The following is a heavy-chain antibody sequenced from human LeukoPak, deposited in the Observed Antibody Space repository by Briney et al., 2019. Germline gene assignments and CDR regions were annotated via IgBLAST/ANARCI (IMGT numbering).Heavy chain of an antibody. CDR1: GYTFTGYY. Sequence: ASVKVSCKASGYTFTGYYMHWVRQAPGQGLEWMGWINPNSGGTNYAQKFQGRVTMTRDTSISTAYMELSRLRSDDTAVYYCARLQTQPLYSRGWYSAFDIWGQGTMVTVSS. CDR3: ARLQTQPLYSRGWYSAFDI. V-gene: IGHV1-2*02. CDR2: INPNSGGT. D-gene: IGHD6-19*01. J-gene: IGHJ3*02.